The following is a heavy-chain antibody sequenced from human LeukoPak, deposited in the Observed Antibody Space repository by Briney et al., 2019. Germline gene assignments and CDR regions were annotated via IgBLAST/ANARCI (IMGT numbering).Heavy chain of an antibody. CDR1: GFTFSSYA. CDR3: AKDHCSSPNCLAGFDY. CDR2: ISGSGGST. Sequence: GGSLRLSCAASGFTFSSYAMSWVRQAPGKGLEWVSAISGSGGSTYYADSVKGRFTISRDDSKNTLYLQMNSLRAEDTAVYYCAKDHCSSPNCLAGFDYWGQGTLVTVSS. V-gene: IGHV3-23*01. J-gene: IGHJ4*02. D-gene: IGHD2-2*01.